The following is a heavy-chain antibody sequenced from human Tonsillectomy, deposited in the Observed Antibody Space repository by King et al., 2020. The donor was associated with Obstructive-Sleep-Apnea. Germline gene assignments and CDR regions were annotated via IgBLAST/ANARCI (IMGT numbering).Heavy chain of an antibody. D-gene: IGHD5-12*01. V-gene: IGHV4-34*01. J-gene: IGHJ4*02. CDR3: ARGLYGGYEATY. CDR2: IHDSGST. Sequence: VQLPQWGAGLLRPSETLSLTCAVHGGPFRGYYWNWFRQPPGKRLEWIGEIHDSGSTKYNESLKSRAAISKDTSRKQFSLNLTSVTAADTAVYYCARGLYGGYEATYWGQGTTVIVS. CDR1: GGPFRGYY.